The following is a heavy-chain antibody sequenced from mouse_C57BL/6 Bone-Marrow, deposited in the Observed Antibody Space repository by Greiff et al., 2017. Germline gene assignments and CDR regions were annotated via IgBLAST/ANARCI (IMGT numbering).Heavy chain of an antibody. D-gene: IGHD2-3*01. CDR2: IYPGSGNT. J-gene: IGHJ4*01. V-gene: IGHV1-76*01. CDR3: ARYGYYLYYAMDY. CDR1: GYTFTDYY. Sequence: VKVVESGAELVRPGASVKLSCKASGYTFTDYYINWVKQRPGQGLEWIARIYPGSGNTYYNEKFKGKATLTAEKSSSTAYMQLSSLTSEDSAVYFCARYGYYLYYAMDYWGQGTSVTVSS.